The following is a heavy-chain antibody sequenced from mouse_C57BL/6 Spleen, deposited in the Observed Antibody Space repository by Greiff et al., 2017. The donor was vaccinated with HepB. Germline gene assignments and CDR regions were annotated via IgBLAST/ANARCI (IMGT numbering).Heavy chain of an antibody. CDR3: TRSHNYPYYYAMDY. CDR2: IYPGNSDT. J-gene: IGHJ4*01. Sequence: VQLKESGTVLARPGASVKMSCKTSGYTFTSYWMHWVKQRPGQGLEWIGAIYPGNSDTSYNQKFKGKAKLTAVTSASTAYMELSSLTNEDSAVYYSTRSHNYPYYYAMDYWGQGTSVTVSS. CDR1: GYTFTSYW. V-gene: IGHV1-5*01.